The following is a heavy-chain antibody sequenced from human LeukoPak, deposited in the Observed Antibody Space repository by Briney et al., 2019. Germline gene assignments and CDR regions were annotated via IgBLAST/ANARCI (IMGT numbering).Heavy chain of an antibody. D-gene: IGHD3-22*01. J-gene: IGHJ4*02. CDR2: IYTSGST. CDR3: ARDSSYYYYDSSGYFDY. V-gene: IGHV4-4*07. CDR1: GGSISSYY. Sequence: SETLSLTCTVSGGSISSYYWSWIRQPAGKGLEWIGRIYTSGSTNYNPSLKSRVTISVDTSKNQFSLKLSSVTAADTAVYYCARDSSYYYYDSSGYFDYWGQGTLVTVSS.